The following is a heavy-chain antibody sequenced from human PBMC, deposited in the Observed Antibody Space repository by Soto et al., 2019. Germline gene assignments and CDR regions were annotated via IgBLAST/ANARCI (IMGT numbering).Heavy chain of an antibody. CDR3: AHREASASYGAYDY. J-gene: IGHJ4*02. CDR2: SYWNDDN. D-gene: IGHD3-10*01. V-gene: IGHV2-5*01. CDR1: GFSLTTRGLG. Sequence: QITLKESGPTLVKPTQTLTLTCTFSGFSLTTRGLGVGWIRQPPGKALEWLALSYWNDDNRYSPSLRNRLTITQDTYKYQVVLTMTNMDPVDTATYYGAHREASASYGAYDYWGQVTLVTVSS.